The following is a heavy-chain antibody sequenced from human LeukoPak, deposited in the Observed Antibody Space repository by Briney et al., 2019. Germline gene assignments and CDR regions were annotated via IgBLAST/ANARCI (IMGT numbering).Heavy chain of an antibody. CDR2: ISGSGGST. J-gene: IGHJ4*02. CDR1: GFTFSSYA. CDR3: ARPMVRGVIITFYY. V-gene: IGHV3-23*01. Sequence: GGSLRLSCAASGFTFSSYAMSWVRQAPGKGLEWVSAISGSGGSTYYADSVRGRFTISRDNSKNTLYLQMNSLRAEDTAVYYCARPMVRGVIITFYYWGQGTLVTVSS. D-gene: IGHD3-10*01.